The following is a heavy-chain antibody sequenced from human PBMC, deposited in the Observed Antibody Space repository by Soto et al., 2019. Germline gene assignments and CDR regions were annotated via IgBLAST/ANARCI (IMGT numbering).Heavy chain of an antibody. J-gene: IGHJ4*02. V-gene: IGHV3-74*01. Sequence: GGSLRLSCAASGFTFGNYWMHWVRQAPGKGLVWVSRINSDGSTTSHADSVKGRFTISRDNAKNTLYLQMNSLRAEDTAVYYCARLPGYSTGWTPFDFWGQGTQVTVSS. CDR3: ARLPGYSTGWTPFDF. CDR1: GFTFGNYW. CDR2: INSDGSTT. D-gene: IGHD6-19*01.